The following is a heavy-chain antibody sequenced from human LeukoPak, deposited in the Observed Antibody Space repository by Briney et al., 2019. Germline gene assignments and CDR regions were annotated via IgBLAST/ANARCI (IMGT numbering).Heavy chain of an antibody. D-gene: IGHD1-26*01. CDR1: GFDFSDHY. V-gene: IGHV3-23*01. CDR3: AKASGSYGHFDY. CDR2: ISGTDGST. Sequence: GGSLRLSCAAPGFDFSDHYLDWVRQAPGKGLEWVSAISGTDGSTYYADSVKGRFTISRDNSKNTLYLQMNSLRAEDTAKYYCAKASGSYGHFDYWGQGTLVTVSS. J-gene: IGHJ4*02.